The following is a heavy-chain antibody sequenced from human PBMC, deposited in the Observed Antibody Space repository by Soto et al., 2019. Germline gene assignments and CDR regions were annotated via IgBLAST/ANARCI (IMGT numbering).Heavy chain of an antibody. Sequence: QLQLQESGPGLVKPSETLSLTCTVSGGSISSSSYYWGWIRQPPGKGLEWIGSIYYSGSTYYNPSLKSRVTISVDTSKNQFSLKLSSVTAADTAVYYCARSGDWWLVGGAFDIWGQGTMVTVSS. CDR2: IYYSGST. J-gene: IGHJ3*02. D-gene: IGHD6-19*01. CDR3: ARSGDWWLVGGAFDI. V-gene: IGHV4-39*01. CDR1: GGSISSSSYY.